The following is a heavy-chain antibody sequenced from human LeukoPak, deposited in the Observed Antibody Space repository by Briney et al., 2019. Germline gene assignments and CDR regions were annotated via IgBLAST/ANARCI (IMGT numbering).Heavy chain of an antibody. CDR3: ARAFKYYYDSSGYADAFDI. CDR1: GGSLSSGGYS. CDR2: IYHSGST. J-gene: IGHJ3*02. Sequence: SQTLSLTCAVSGGSLSSGGYSWSWIRQPPGKGLEWIGYIYHSGSTYYNPSLKSRVTISVDRSKNQFSLKLSSVTAADTAVYYCARAFKYYYDSSGYADAFDIWGQGTMVTVSS. D-gene: IGHD3-22*01. V-gene: IGHV4-30-2*01.